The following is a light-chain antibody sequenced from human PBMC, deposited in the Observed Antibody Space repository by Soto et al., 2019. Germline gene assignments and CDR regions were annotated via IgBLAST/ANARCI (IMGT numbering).Light chain of an antibody. CDR2: AAS. V-gene: IGKV3-20*01. J-gene: IGKJ1*01. CDR1: QSVRSSS. Sequence: EIVLTQSPGTLSLSPGERATLSCRASQSVRSSSLASYQQKPGQAPRLLIYAASSRATGIPDRISGSGSGTDFTLTISRLEPQDFAVYYCQQYGLSPETFGQGTKVEIK. CDR3: QQYGLSPET.